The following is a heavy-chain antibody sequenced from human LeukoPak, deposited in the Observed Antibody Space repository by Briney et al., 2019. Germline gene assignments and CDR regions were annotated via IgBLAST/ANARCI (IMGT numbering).Heavy chain of an antibody. D-gene: IGHD3-3*01. CDR1: EITFSSYG. CDR3: AKTSLSDASGHYYYMDV. Sequence: PGGSLRLSCAASEITFSSYGMSWVRQAPGKGLEWVSAISGSGDSTYYADSVKGRFTISRDNSQNTVSLQVNNLRIEDTALYYCAKTSLSDASGHYYYMDVWGKGTTVTVSS. CDR2: ISGSGDST. V-gene: IGHV3-23*01. J-gene: IGHJ6*03.